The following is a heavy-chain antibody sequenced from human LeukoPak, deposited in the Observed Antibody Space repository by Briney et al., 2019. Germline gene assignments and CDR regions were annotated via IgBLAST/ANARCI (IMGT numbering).Heavy chain of an antibody. V-gene: IGHV4-61*01. J-gene: IGHJ5*02. CDR3: ARVYCGGDCYFRRGFDP. Sequence: SETLSLTCAVSGYSISSGYYWGWLRPPPGKGVEWIGYIYYSGSTNYNPSLKSRVTISVDTSKNQFSMKLSSVTAADTAVYYCARVYCGGDCYFRRGFDPWGQGTLVTVSS. CDR1: GYSISSGYY. D-gene: IGHD2-21*02. CDR2: IYYSGST.